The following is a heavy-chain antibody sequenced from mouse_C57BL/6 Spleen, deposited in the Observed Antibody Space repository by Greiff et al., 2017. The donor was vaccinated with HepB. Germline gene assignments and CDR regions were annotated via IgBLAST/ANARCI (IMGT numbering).Heavy chain of an antibody. Sequence: QVHVKQSGAELVKPGASVKISCKASGYTFTDYYINWVKQRPGQGLEWIGKIGPGSGSTYYNEKFKGKATLTADKSSSTAYMQLSSLTSEDSAVYFWAKITTVVATNAMDYWGQGTSVTVSS. J-gene: IGHJ4*01. CDR1: GYTFTDYY. CDR3: AKITTVVATNAMDY. V-gene: IGHV1-77*01. D-gene: IGHD1-1*01. CDR2: IGPGSGST.